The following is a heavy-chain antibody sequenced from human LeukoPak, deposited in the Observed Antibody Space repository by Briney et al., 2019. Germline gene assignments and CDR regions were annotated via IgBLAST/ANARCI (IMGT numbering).Heavy chain of an antibody. Sequence: SQTLSLTCTVSAGSISSGEYYWSWIRQPPGKGLEWIGYIYYSGRTYYNPSLKSRVTISVDTSKNQFSLKLSSVTAADTAVYYCARASLNYHYDSSGYYRPPFDYWGQGTLVTVSS. V-gene: IGHV4-30-4*08. CDR1: AGSISSGEYY. CDR3: ARASLNYHYDSSGYYRPPFDY. CDR2: IYYSGRT. D-gene: IGHD3-22*01. J-gene: IGHJ4*02.